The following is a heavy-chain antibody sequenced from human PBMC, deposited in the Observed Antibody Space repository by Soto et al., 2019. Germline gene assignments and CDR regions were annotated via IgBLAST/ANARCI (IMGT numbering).Heavy chain of an antibody. J-gene: IGHJ5*02. D-gene: IGHD1-26*01. V-gene: IGHV3-7*03. CDR1: GFTFINYW. CDR2: IKQDGGEK. CDR3: ARTKANKWFDP. Sequence: GGSLRLSCAASGFTFINYWMSWVRQAPGKGLEWVANIKQDGGEKYYVDSVKGRFTISRDNAKNSLYLQMNSLRAEDTAVYYCARTKANKWFDPWGQGTLVTVSS.